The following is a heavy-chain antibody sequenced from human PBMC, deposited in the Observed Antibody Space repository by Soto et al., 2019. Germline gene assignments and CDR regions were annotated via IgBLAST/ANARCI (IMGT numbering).Heavy chain of an antibody. CDR1: GYTFTSYY. V-gene: IGHV1-69*13. CDR2: IIPRSAKS. D-gene: IGHD2-2*01. CDR3: AREGLVLVPTTVNSDYYYYAMDV. J-gene: IGHJ6*02. Sequence: SVKVSCKASGYTFTSYYMHWVRQAPGQGLEWMGGIIPRSAKSNYAQKFQGRVTITADESTSTAYMELSSLRSEDTAVYYCAREGLVLVPTTVNSDYYYYAMDVWGQGTTVTVSS.